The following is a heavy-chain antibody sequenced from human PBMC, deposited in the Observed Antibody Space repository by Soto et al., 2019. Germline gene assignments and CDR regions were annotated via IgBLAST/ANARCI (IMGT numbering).Heavy chain of an antibody. J-gene: IGHJ6*02. CDR3: AREVTTVAPPDYYGMGV. D-gene: IGHD4-17*01. V-gene: IGHV1-8*01. Sequence: ASVKVSCKASGYTFTSYDLNWVRQATGQGLEWMGWMNPNSGNTGYAQKFQGRVTMTRNTSISTAYMELSSLRSEDTAVYYCAREVTTVAPPDYYGMGVWGQGTTVTVSS. CDR2: MNPNSGNT. CDR1: GYTFTSYD.